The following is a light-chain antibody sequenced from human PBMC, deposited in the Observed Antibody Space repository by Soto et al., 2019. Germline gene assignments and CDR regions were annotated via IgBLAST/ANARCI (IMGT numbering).Light chain of an antibody. CDR1: QSVSSY. V-gene: IGKV3D-15*01. J-gene: IGKJ1*01. Sequence: EIVLTQSPATLSVSPVERATLSCRASQSVSSYLAWYQQKPGQAPRLLIYGASTRASGIPARFSGSGSGTEFALTISSLQSEEFVVYYYQQCTDWPGTFGQGTKVDIK. CDR2: GAS. CDR3: QQCTDWPGT.